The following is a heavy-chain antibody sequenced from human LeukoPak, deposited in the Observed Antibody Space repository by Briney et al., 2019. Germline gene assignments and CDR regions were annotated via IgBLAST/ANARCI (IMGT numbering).Heavy chain of an antibody. J-gene: IGHJ4*02. CDR1: GFTFSSYG. D-gene: IGHD6-13*01. Sequence: GGSLRLSCAASGFTFSSYGMHWVRQAPGKGLEWVAVIWYDGSNKYYADSVKGRFTISRDNSKNTLYLQMNSLRDEDTAVYYCAIIFIAAAGPPDYWGQGTLVTVSS. CDR3: AIIFIAAAGPPDY. CDR2: IWYDGSNK. V-gene: IGHV3-33*01.